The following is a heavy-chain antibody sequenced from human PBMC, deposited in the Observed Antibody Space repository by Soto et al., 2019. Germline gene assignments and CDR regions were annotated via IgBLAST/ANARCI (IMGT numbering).Heavy chain of an antibody. CDR2: IDPNDSYT. D-gene: IGHD1-26*01. CDR1: GYSFTSYW. V-gene: IGHV5-10-1*01. J-gene: IGHJ6*02. Sequence: GESLKIYCKGSGYSFTSYWISWVRQMPGKGLEWMGRIDPNDSYTNYSPSFQGHVTISADKSISTAYLQWSSLKASDTAMYYCAGRGKAGATGYYYGMDVWGQGTTVTVSS. CDR3: AGRGKAGATGYYYGMDV.